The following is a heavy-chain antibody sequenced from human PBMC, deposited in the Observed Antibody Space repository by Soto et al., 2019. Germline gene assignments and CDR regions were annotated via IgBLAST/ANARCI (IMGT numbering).Heavy chain of an antibody. D-gene: IGHD5-12*01. CDR2: IIPISGRT. CDR3: ATRGTQGRWLECADY. CDR1: GGTFSSLG. Sequence: QVQLVQSGAEVKRPGSSVKVSCEASGGTFSSLGFTWVRQAPGQGLAWMGGIIPISGRTTFAPKFLGRVTITADESTRTTYMELTALTSDDTAIYYCATRGTQGRWLECADYWGQGTLVTVSS. V-gene: IGHV1-69*01. J-gene: IGHJ4*02.